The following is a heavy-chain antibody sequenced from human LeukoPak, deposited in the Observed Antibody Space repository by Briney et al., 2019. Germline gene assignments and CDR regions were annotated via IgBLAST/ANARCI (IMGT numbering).Heavy chain of an antibody. Sequence: GGSLRLSCVASGFTFSGSAIHWVRQAPGKGLEWVAVISYDSTKRYYAHSVKGRFTISRDNSRDTLFLQMDGLKAEDTAVYYCARTYCSGGTCSGADHWGQGTVVTVSS. CDR1: GFTFSGSA. J-gene: IGHJ5*02. D-gene: IGHD2-15*01. CDR2: ISYDSTKR. CDR3: ARTYCSGGTCSGADH. V-gene: IGHV3-30*04.